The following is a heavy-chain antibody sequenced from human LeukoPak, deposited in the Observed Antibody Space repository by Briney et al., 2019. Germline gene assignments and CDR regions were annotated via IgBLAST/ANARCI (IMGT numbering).Heavy chain of an antibody. CDR3: AKGTLGSCSGAACYEFDN. D-gene: IGHD2-2*01. J-gene: IGHJ4*02. V-gene: IGHV1-18*01. CDR2: ISAYNGNT. CDR1: GYTFTSYG. Sequence: GASVKVSCKASGYTFTSYGISWVRQARGQGLEGMGWISAYNGNTNYAQKLQGRITMTTDTSTSTAYMELRSLRADDTALYYCAKGTLGSCSGAACYEFDNWGQGTLVTVSS.